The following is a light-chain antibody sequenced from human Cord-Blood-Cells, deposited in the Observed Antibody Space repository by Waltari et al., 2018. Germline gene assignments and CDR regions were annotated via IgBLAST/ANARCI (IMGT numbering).Light chain of an antibody. CDR2: WAS. V-gene: IGKV4-1*01. J-gene: IGKJ2*03. Sequence: DIVMTQSPDSLAVSLGERATLTCKSSQSVFCSSNNKNYLAWYQQKPGQPPKLLIYWASSRESGIPDRFSGSGSGTDFTLTISSLQAEDVAVYYCQQYYSTPYSFGQGTKLEIK. CDR1: QSVFCSSNNKNY. CDR3: QQYYSTPYS.